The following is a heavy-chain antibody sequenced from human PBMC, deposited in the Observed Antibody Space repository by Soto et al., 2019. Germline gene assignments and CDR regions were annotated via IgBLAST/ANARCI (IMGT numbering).Heavy chain of an antibody. V-gene: IGHV4-39*07. J-gene: IGHJ4*02. CDR1: GGSISSRLYY. CDR3: ARERVDIVATSFFDY. CDR2: IYFSGST. D-gene: IGHD5-12*01. Sequence: PSETLSLTCTVFGGSISSRLYYWDWIRQPPGKGLEWIGNIYFSGSTYYNPSLKSRVTISVDTSKNQFSLKLSSVTAADTAVYYCARERVDIVATSFFDYWGQGTLVTVSS.